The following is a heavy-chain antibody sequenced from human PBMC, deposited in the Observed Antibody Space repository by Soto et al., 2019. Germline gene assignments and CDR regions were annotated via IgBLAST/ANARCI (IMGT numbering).Heavy chain of an antibody. CDR3: AKEPYSSSVIYYFDY. Sequence: EVQLLESGGGLVQPGGSLRLSCVASGLTFSNYAMSWVRQAPGKGLEWVSIISGSGGSTYYADSVKGRFTISRDNSKNTLYLQMNSLRADDTAVYYCAKEPYSSSVIYYFDYWGQGTLVTVSS. CDR2: ISGSGGST. V-gene: IGHV3-23*01. CDR1: GLTFSNYA. D-gene: IGHD6-6*01. J-gene: IGHJ4*02.